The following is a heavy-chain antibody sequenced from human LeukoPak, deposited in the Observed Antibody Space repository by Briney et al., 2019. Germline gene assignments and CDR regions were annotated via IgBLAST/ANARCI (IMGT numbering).Heavy chain of an antibody. V-gene: IGHV3-7*01. CDR2: IKQDGSER. D-gene: IGHD6-13*01. Sequence: GGSLRLSCAASGVSFSTYWMSWVRQAPGKGLEWVANIKQDGSERYYLDSVKGRFTISRDNAKNSLYLQMNNLRAEDTAVYSCTREAAAGIDYWGQGTLVTVSS. CDR3: TREAAAGIDY. CDR1: GVSFSTYW. J-gene: IGHJ4*02.